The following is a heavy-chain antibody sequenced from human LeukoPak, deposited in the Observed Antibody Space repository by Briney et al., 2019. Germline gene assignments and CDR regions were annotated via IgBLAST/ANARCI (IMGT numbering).Heavy chain of an antibody. V-gene: IGHV3-23*01. CDR1: GFTFSSYA. Sequence: GGSLRLSCAASGFTFSSYAMSWVRQAPGKGLEWVSGISGSGGSTYYADSVKGRFTISRDNSKNTLHLQMNSLRAEDTAVYYCAKLKSRAKYYYDSSGYDYWGQGTLVTVSS. CDR3: AKLKSRAKYYYDSSGYDY. J-gene: IGHJ4*02. CDR2: ISGSGGST. D-gene: IGHD3-22*01.